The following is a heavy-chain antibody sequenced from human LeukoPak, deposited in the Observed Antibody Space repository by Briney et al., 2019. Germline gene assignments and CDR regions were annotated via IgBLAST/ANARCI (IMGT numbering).Heavy chain of an antibody. V-gene: IGHV3-33*06. CDR3: AKDLSYGSNWFDP. Sequence: GGSLRLSCAASAFTFKNYGMHWVRQAPGKGLEWVALIWHDGSKTYYADSVKGRFTISRDDSQNTLYLQMNSLRAEDTAVYFCAKDLSYGSNWFDPWGQGTLVTVSS. CDR2: IWHDGSKT. J-gene: IGHJ5*02. CDR1: AFTFKNYG. D-gene: IGHD3-10*01.